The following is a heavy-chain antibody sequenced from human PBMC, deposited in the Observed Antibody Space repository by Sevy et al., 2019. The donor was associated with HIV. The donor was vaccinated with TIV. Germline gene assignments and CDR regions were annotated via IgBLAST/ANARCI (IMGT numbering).Heavy chain of an antibody. D-gene: IGHD3-22*01. CDR3: ARGLGYYDTSGYSLFDY. J-gene: IGHJ4*02. CDR2: TGRSGSPI. V-gene: IGHV3-48*03. Sequence: GGSLRLSCTASGFTFSNYEMNWVRQAPVKGLEWVSCTGRSGSPIYYADSVKGRFTISRDNAKNSLYLQMNTLRAEDTAVYYCARGLGYYDTSGYSLFDYWGQGTLVTVSS. CDR1: GFTFSNYE.